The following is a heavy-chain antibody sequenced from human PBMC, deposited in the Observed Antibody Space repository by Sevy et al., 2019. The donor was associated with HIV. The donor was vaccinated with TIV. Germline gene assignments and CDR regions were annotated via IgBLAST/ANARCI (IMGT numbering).Heavy chain of an antibody. V-gene: IGHV3-9*01. CDR1: GFTFDDYA. CDR3: AVGNYYDTSGSTRDWFDP. J-gene: IGHJ5*02. Sequence: GGSLRLSCAASGFTFDDYAMHWVRQAPGKGLEWVSGISWNSGSIGYADSVKGRFTISRDNAKNSLYLQMNSLRVEDTALYYSAVGNYYDTSGSTRDWFDPWGQGTLVTVSS. D-gene: IGHD3-22*01. CDR2: ISWNSGSI.